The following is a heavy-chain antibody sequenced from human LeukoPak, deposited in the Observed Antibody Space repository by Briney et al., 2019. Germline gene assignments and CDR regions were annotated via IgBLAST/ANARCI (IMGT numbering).Heavy chain of an antibody. V-gene: IGHV3-7*01. CDR1: GFTFSHYW. CDR2: IKEDGSDK. CDR3: ARDTYRFDDY. J-gene: IGHJ4*02. Sequence: GGSLRLSCAASGFTFSHYWMSWVSQAPGKGLEWVASIKEDGSDKYYVDSVKGRFTISRDNAKNSQYLQMNSLRVEDTAVYYCARDTYRFDDYWGQGTLVTVSS.